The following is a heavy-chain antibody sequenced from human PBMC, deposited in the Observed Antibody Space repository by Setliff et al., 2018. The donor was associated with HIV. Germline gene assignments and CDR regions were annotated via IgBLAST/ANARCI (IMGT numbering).Heavy chain of an antibody. CDR1: GFSFNNYX. V-gene: IGHV3-7*01. J-gene: IGHJ6*02. Sequence: GGSLRLSCVASGFSFNNYXMCWVRQAPGQGLEWVANIDLDGSEKNYVESVKGRFTISRDNAENSLYLQMNSLRADDTATYYCARKLRPGHGVDVWGQGTTVTVSS. D-gene: IGHD3-10*01. CDR2: IDLDGSEK. CDR3: ARKLRPGHGVDV.